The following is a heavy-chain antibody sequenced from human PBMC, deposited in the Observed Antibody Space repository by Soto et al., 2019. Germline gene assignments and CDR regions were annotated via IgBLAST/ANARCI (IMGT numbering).Heavy chain of an antibody. V-gene: IGHV3-30*03. D-gene: IGHD5-12*01. CDR2: ISYDGSNK. CDR3: AASEGSGYDYRFLGY. Sequence: QPGGSLRLSCAASGFTFSSYGMHWVRQAPGKGLEWVAVISYDGSNKYYADSVKGRFTISRDNSKNTLYLQMNSLRAEDTAVYYCAASEGSGYDYRFLGYWGQGTLVTVSS. CDR1: GFTFSSYG. J-gene: IGHJ4*02.